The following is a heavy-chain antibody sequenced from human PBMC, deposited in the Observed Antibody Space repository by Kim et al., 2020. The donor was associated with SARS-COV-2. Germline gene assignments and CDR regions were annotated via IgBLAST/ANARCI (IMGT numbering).Heavy chain of an antibody. CDR2: FNEDDGQP. CDR1: GDSLTNLA. J-gene: IGHJ4*02. V-gene: IGHV1-24*01. CDR3: ATDHCTHGVCLDI. D-gene: IGHD2-8*01. Sequence: ASVKVSCKLSGDSLTNLAIHWVRQAPGKGLEWMGGFNEDDGQPVYAPKFQGRVTLTEDTSTDTVFLDLTRLRSDDAGVYYCATDHCTHGVCLDIWGQGTLVTVSS.